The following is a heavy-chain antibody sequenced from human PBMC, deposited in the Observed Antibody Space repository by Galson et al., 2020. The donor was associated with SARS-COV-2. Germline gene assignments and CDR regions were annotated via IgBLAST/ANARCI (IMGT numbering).Heavy chain of an antibody. CDR3: ARRGEYCSSTSCYYSGYYYYYMDV. V-gene: IGHV4-38-2*02. D-gene: IGHD2-2*01. Sequence: SETLSLTCTVSGYSISSGYYWGWIRQPPGKGLEWIGSIYHSGSTYYNPSLKSRVTISVDTSKNQFSLKLSSVTAADTAVYYCARRGEYCSSTSCYYSGYYYYYMDVWGKGTTVTVSS. CDR1: GYSISSGYY. CDR2: IYHSGST. J-gene: IGHJ6*03.